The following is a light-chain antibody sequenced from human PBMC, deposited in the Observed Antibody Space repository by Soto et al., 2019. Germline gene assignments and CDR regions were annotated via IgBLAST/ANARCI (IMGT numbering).Light chain of an antibody. CDR2: EAS. CDR3: QQRHMWPIT. V-gene: IGKV3-11*01. J-gene: IGKJ5*01. CDR1: QTVSSS. Sequence: EIAMTQHPGTLSLSPGDRAALSCRASQTVSSSLAWYQQKPGQAPRLLIYEASNRATGIPPRFSGSGSGTDFTLTISSLEPEDSAVYYCQQRHMWPITFGQGTRLEIK.